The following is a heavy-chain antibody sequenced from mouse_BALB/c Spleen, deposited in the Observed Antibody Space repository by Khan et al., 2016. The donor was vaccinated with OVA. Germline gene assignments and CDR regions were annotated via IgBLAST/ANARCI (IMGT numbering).Heavy chain of an antibody. V-gene: IGHV1S34*01. CDR2: ISCYNGST. J-gene: IGHJ3*01. Sequence: LVKTGASVKISCKASGYSFTGYYMHWVKQSHGKSLEWIGYISCYNGSTTYNQKFKGKATFTVDTSSSTVYMQFNSLTSEDSAGYYCARGDYYGSRSFAYWGQGTLVTVSA. CDR1: GYSFTGYY. D-gene: IGHD1-1*01. CDR3: ARGDYYGSRSFAY.